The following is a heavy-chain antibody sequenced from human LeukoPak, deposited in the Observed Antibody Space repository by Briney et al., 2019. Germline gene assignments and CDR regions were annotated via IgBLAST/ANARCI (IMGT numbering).Heavy chain of an antibody. CDR1: GYTFTGYY. Sequence: ASVKVSCKASGYTFTGYYMHWVRQAPGQGLEWMGIINPSGGSTSYAQKFQGRVTMTRDMSTSTVYMELSSLRSEDTAVYYCASLTGGRYSGSYSEDAFDIWGQGTMVTVSS. V-gene: IGHV1-46*01. J-gene: IGHJ3*02. CDR2: INPSGGST. CDR3: ASLTGGRYSGSYSEDAFDI. D-gene: IGHD1-26*01.